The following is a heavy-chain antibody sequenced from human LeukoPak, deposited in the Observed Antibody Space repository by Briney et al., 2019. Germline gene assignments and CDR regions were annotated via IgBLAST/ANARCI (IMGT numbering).Heavy chain of an antibody. CDR2: ISGNGDST. CDR3: AKGLRYNDY. D-gene: IGHD2-2*02. CDR1: GFTFSSYA. V-gene: IGHV3-23*01. Sequence: GGSLRLSCAASGFTFSSYAVSWVRQAPGKGLEWVSGISGNGDSTYYADSVKGRFTISRDNSRNTLYLQMNSLRAGDTAVYYCAKGLRYNDYWGRGTVVTVSA. J-gene: IGHJ4*02.